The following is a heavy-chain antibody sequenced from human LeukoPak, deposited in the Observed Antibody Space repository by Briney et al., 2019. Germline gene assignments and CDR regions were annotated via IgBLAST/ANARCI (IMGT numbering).Heavy chain of an antibody. D-gene: IGHD2-2*03. J-gene: IGHJ5*02. CDR1: GYTFTSYG. CDR3: ARDSVDIVVVPAAIENWFDP. V-gene: IGHV1-18*01. CDR2: IRAYNGNT. Sequence: ASVKVSCKASGYTFTSYGISWVRQAPGQGLEWMGWIRAYNGNTNYAQKLQGRVTMTTDTSTSTAYMELRSLRSDDTAVYYCARDSVDIVVVPAAIENWFDPWGQGTLVTVSS.